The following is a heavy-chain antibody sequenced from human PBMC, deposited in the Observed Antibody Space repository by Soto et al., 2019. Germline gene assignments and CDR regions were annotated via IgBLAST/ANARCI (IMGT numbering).Heavy chain of an antibody. D-gene: IGHD3-9*01. V-gene: IGHV2-5*01. CDR3: AHSARYYDILTGQYFPRNFDY. Sequence: PTLVNPTQTLTLTCTFSGFSLRTSGVGVGWIRQPPGKALEWLALIYWHDNKRYSPSLQNRLTITKDTSKNQVVLTMSNMDPLDTASYYCAHSARYYDILTGQYFPRNFDYWGQGTLVTV. J-gene: IGHJ4*02. CDR2: IYWHDNK. CDR1: GFSLRTSGVG.